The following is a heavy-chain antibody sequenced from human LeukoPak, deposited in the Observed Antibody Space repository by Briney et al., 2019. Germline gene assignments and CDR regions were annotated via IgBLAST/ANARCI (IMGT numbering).Heavy chain of an antibody. CDR2: ISDDGRS. CDR1: GFAFSKYA. V-gene: IGHV3-30*04. Sequence: GGSLRLSCAASGFAFSKYAMHWVRQAPGKGLEWVTIISDDGRSNYADSVEGRFTISRDNAKNSLYLQMNSLGAEDTALYYCAKASYGDRYRRDWFDTWGQGTLVTVSS. D-gene: IGHD1-26*01. CDR3: AKASYGDRYRRDWFDT. J-gene: IGHJ5*02.